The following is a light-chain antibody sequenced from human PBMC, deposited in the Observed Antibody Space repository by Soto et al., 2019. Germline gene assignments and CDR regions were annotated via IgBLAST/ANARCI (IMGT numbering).Light chain of an antibody. CDR1: SGHSSYA. V-gene: IGLV4-69*01. J-gene: IGLJ2*01. CDR2: LNSDGSH. CDR3: QTWGPVV. Sequence: QPVLTQSPSASASLGAWVKLTCTLSSGHSSYAIAWHQQQPEKGPRYLMKLNSDGSHSKGDGIPDRFSGSSSGAERYLTIASLQSEDEADYYCQTWGPVVFGGGTKLTVL.